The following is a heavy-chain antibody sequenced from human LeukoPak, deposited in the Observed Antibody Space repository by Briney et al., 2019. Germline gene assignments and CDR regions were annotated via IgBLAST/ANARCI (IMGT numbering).Heavy chain of an antibody. CDR3: ARDRVYPSGYDLHDAFDI. CDR2: ISSRGTYI. CDR1: GFTFSSYS. J-gene: IGHJ3*02. D-gene: IGHD5-12*01. Sequence: PGGSLRLSCAASGFTFSSYSMNWVRQAPGKGLEWVSSISSRGTYIYYADSVKGRFTISRDNAKNSLYLHMNSLRPEDTAVYYCARDRVYPSGYDLHDAFDIWGQGTMVTVSS. V-gene: IGHV3-21*01.